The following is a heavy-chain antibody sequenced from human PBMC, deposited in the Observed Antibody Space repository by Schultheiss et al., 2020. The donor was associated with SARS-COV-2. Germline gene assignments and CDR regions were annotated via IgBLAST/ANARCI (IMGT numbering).Heavy chain of an antibody. V-gene: IGHV3-64*01. D-gene: IGHD6-6*01. J-gene: IGHJ5*02. CDR3: ARAGGDAGSSEFDP. CDR2: ISSNGGST. Sequence: GGSLRLSCAASGFTFSSYAMHWVRQAPGKGLEYVSAISSNGGSTYYANSVKGRFTISRDNSKNTLYLQMNSLRAEDTAVYYCARAGGDAGSSEFDPWGQGTLVTVSS. CDR1: GFTFSSYA.